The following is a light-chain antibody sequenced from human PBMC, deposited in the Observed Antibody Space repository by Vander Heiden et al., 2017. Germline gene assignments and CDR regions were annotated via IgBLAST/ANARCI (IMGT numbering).Light chain of an antibody. CDR1: PSVSSY. CDR3: QQRSPLT. V-gene: IGKV3-11*01. Sequence: VLPPSPATLSLSPGASAPLSCSASPSVSSYLAWYQQKPGQAPRRLIYDASNGATGIPARFSGSGSGTDFTLTISSLEPEDFAVYYWQQRSPLTFGGGTKVEIK. CDR2: DAS. J-gene: IGKJ4*01.